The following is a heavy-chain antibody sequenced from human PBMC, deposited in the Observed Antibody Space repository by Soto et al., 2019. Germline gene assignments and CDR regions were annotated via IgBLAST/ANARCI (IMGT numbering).Heavy chain of an antibody. J-gene: IGHJ4*02. CDR3: AKERGQQLVPFDY. CDR1: GFTFSSYW. V-gene: IGHV3-74*01. CDR2: INSDGSST. D-gene: IGHD6-13*01. Sequence: GGSLRLSCAASGFTFSSYWMHWVRQAPGKGLVWVSRINSDGSSTSYADSVKGRFTISRDNSKNTLYLQMNSLRAEDTAIYYCAKERGQQLVPFDYWGQGALVTVSS.